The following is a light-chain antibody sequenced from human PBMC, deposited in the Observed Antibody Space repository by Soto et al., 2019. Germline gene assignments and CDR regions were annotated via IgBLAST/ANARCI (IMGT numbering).Light chain of an antibody. CDR2: GVS. CDR3: QQYGNSLT. CDR1: QSVSSSY. J-gene: IGKJ4*01. Sequence: EIVLTQSPGTLSLSPGERATLSCRASQSVSSSYLAWYQQKPGQAPRLLIYGVSNRATGIPDRFSGSGSGTDSTLTISRLEPDDFAVYYCQQYGNSLTFGGGTRVEIK. V-gene: IGKV3-20*01.